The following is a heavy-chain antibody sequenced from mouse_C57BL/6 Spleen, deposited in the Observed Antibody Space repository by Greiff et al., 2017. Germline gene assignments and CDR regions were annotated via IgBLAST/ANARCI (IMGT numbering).Heavy chain of an antibody. D-gene: IGHD1-1*01. CDR2: ISYDGSN. Sequence: EVQVVESGPGLVKPSQSLSLTCSVTGYSITSGYYWNWIRQFPGNKLEWMGYISYDGSNNYNPSLKNRISITRDTSKNQFFLKLNSVTTEDTATYYCARDKTTGFAYWGQGTLVTVSA. CDR3: ARDKTTGFAY. CDR1: GYSITSGYY. J-gene: IGHJ3*01. V-gene: IGHV3-6*01.